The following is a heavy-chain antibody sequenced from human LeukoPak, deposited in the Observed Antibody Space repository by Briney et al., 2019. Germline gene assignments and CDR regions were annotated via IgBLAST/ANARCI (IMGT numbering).Heavy chain of an antibody. CDR1: GFTISSYA. V-gene: IGHV3-23*01. D-gene: IGHD3-10*01. J-gene: IGHJ6*03. CDR3: AKDQGVYYMDV. CDR2: ISGSGGST. Sequence: WGSLRLSCAASGFTISSYAMSWVRQAPGKGLEWVSGISGSGGSTNYADSVKGRFTISRDNSKNTLYLQMNSLRVEDTAVYYCAKDQGVYYMDVWGKGTTVTVSS.